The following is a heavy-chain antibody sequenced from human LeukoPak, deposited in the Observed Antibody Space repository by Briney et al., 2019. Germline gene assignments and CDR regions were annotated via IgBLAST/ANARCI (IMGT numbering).Heavy chain of an antibody. D-gene: IGHD3-9*01. CDR2: ISRSGSAM. Sequence: QTGGSLRLSCAASGFTFSSYRMNWVRQAPGKGLEWVSYISRSGSAMYYADSVKGRFTISRDNAKNSLFLQMNSLRAEDTAVYYCARDSDIDYWGQGTLVTVSS. CDR1: GFTFSSYR. J-gene: IGHJ4*02. V-gene: IGHV3-48*04. CDR3: ARDSDIDY.